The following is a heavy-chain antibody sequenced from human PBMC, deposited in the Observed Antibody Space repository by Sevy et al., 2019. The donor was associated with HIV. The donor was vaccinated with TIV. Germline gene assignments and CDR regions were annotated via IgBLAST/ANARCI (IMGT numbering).Heavy chain of an antibody. V-gene: IGHV3-23*01. CDR2: ITGSSTTI. Sequence: GGSLRLSCAASGFTFSNYALTWVRQAPGKGLDWVSSITGSSTTIYYADSVKGRFTVSRDNSNNTPYLHINSLRAEDTAVYYCARDGLYGGNFEYFQHWGQGTLVTVSS. J-gene: IGHJ1*01. CDR3: ARDGLYGGNFEYFQH. D-gene: IGHD4-17*01. CDR1: GFTFSNYA.